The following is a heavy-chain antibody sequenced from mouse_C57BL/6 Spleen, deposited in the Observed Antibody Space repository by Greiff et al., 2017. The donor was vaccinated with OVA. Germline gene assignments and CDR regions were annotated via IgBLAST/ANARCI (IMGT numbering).Heavy chain of an antibody. CDR2: IDPANGNT. Sequence: VQLQQSVAELVRPGASVKLSCTASGFNIKNSYMHWVKQRPEQGLEWIGRIDPANGNTNYAQKFQGKATKTADTSSNTAYLQLSSLTSEDTAIYYGARRDYSNYLDYWGQGTTLTVSS. J-gene: IGHJ2*01. CDR1: GFNIKNSY. D-gene: IGHD2-5*01. V-gene: IGHV14-3*01. CDR3: ARRDYSNYLDY.